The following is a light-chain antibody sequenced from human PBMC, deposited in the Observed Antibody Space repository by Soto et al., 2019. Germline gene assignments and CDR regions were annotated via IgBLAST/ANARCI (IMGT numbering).Light chain of an antibody. J-gene: IGLJ2*01. Sequence: VLTQPPSASGTPGQRVSISCSGSSSNIGSNTVNWYQQLPGTAPKLLIYTNNQRPSGVPDRFSGSKSGTSASLAISGLRSEDEADYYCATWDDSLNAVVFGGGTKLTVL. V-gene: IGLV1-44*01. CDR3: ATWDDSLNAVV. CDR2: TNN. CDR1: SSNIGSNT.